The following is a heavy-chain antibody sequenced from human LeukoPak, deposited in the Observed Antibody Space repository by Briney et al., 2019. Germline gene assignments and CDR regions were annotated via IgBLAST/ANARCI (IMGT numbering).Heavy chain of an antibody. CDR3: ARGDSSNWPMTRNYFDY. CDR2: IWYDGSNK. Sequence: GGSLRLSCAASGFTFSSYGMHWVRQAPGKGLEWVAVIWYDGSNKYYADSVKGRFTISRDNSRNTLYLQMNSLRAEDTAVYYCARGDSSNWPMTRNYFDYWGQGTLVTVSS. V-gene: IGHV3-33*01. J-gene: IGHJ4*02. D-gene: IGHD6-13*01. CDR1: GFTFSSYG.